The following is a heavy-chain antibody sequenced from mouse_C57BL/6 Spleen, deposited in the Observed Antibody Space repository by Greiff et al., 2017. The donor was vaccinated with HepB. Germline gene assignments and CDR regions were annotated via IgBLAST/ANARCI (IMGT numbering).Heavy chain of an antibody. CDR1: GFSLTSYG. V-gene: IGHV2-6-1*01. J-gene: IGHJ3*01. Sequence: QVQLQQSGPGLVAPSQSLSITCTVSGFSLTSYGVHWVRQPPGKGLEWLVVIWSDGSTTYNSALKSRLSISKDNSKSQVFLKMNSLQTDDTAMYYCARHRQSPYYDYDEGFAYWGQGTLVTVSA. CDR3: ARHRQSPYYDYDEGFAY. CDR2: IWSDGST. D-gene: IGHD2-4*01.